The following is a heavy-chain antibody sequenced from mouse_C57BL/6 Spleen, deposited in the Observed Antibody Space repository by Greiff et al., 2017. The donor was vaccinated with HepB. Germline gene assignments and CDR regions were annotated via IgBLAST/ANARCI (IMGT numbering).Heavy chain of an antibody. J-gene: IGHJ1*03. CDR2: IYPGSGNT. CDR1: GYSFTSYY. V-gene: IGHV1-66*01. CDR3: ARSGYYEDWYFDV. Sequence: VQLQQSGPELVKPGASVKLSCKASGYSFTSYYIHWVKQRPGQGLEWIGWIYPGSGNTKYNEKFKGKATLTADTSSSTAYMQLSSLTSEDSAVYYCARSGYYEDWYFDVWGTGTTVTVSS. D-gene: IGHD2-3*01.